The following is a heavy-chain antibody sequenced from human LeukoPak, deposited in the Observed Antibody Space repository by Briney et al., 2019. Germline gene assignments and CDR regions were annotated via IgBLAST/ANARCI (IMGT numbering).Heavy chain of an antibody. Sequence: PGGSLRLSCAASGFSVSTDHMSWVRQAPGKGLEWVSVIYRDGGRYYADAVKGRFTISRDDSKNTVDLLLKSPRAEDTAVYYCARDPGFWSGYYNYWGQGTLVTVSS. CDR2: IYRDGGR. D-gene: IGHD3-3*01. V-gene: IGHV3-53*01. CDR1: GFSVSTDH. CDR3: ARDPGFWSGYYNY. J-gene: IGHJ4*02.